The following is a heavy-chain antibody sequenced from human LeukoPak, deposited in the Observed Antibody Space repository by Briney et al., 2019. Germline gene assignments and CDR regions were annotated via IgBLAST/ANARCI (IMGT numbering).Heavy chain of an antibody. V-gene: IGHV1-46*01. CDR3: ARDGEFTIFGVVKTKLIDY. D-gene: IGHD3-3*01. Sequence: ASVKVSCKASGYTFTSYYMHWVRQAPGQGLEWMGIINPSGGSTSYAQKFQGRVTMTRDMSTSTVYMELSSLRSEDTAVYYCARDGEFTIFGVVKTKLIDYWGQGTLVTVSS. CDR2: INPSGGST. CDR1: GYTFTSYY. J-gene: IGHJ4*02.